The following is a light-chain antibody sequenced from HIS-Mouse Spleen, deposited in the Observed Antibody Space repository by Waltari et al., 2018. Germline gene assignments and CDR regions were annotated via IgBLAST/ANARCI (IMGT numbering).Light chain of an antibody. Sequence: QSALTQPASVSGSPGQSITISCTGTSRDVGGYTYVSWYQQPPGKAPKLMIYEVSNRPSGVSNRFSGSKSGNTASLTISGLQAEDEADYYCSSYTSSSTWVFGGGTKLTVL. V-gene: IGLV2-14*01. CDR3: SSYTSSSTWV. CDR1: SRDVGGYTY. CDR2: EVS. J-gene: IGLJ3*02.